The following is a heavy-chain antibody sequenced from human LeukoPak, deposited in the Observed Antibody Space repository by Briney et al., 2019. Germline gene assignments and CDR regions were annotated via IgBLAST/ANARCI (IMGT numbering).Heavy chain of an antibody. D-gene: IGHD6-19*01. CDR3: ARDRGRSYSSGWYYGMDV. V-gene: IGHV1-2*02. J-gene: IGHJ6*02. CDR1: GYTLTGYY. Sequence: GASVKVSCKAFGYTLTGYYMHWVRQAPGQGLEWMGWINPNSGGTNYAQKFQGRVTMTRDTSISTAYMELSSLRSDDTAVYYCARDRGRSYSSGWYYGMDVWGQGTTVTVSS. CDR2: INPNSGGT.